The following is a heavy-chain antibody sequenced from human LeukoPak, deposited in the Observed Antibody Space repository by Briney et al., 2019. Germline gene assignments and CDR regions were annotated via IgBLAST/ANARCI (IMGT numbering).Heavy chain of an antibody. Sequence: ASVKVSCKASGYTFTSYGISWVRQAPGQGLEWMGWISAYNGNTNYAQKLQGSVTMTTDTSTSTAYVELRSLRSDDTAVYYCARDDPYDSSGYDLGYWGQGTLVTVSS. J-gene: IGHJ4*02. CDR1: GYTFTSYG. V-gene: IGHV1-18*01. CDR3: ARDDPYDSSGYDLGY. CDR2: ISAYNGNT. D-gene: IGHD3-22*01.